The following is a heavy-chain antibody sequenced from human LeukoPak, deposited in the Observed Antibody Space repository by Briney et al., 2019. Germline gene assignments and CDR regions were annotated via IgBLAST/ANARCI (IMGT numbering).Heavy chain of an antibody. CDR2: ISGGGGRT. J-gene: IGHJ6*03. Sequence: PGGSLRLSCAASGFTFKSYAMSWVRQAPGKGLEWASAISGGGGRTYYADSVKGRLTISRDNSRNTLYLQMNSLRAEDTAVYYCAKDDYDILTGYYSYYYYYMDVWGKGTTVTVSS. D-gene: IGHD3-9*01. CDR3: AKDDYDILTGYYSYYYYYMDV. V-gene: IGHV3-23*01. CDR1: GFTFKSYA.